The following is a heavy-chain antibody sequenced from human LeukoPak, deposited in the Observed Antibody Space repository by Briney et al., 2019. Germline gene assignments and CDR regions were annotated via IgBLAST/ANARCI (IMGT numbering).Heavy chain of an antibody. CDR2: ISSNGVNT. CDR1: GFTFSSYA. CDR3: ARRHNYYYYMDV. Sequence: PGGSLRLSCAASGFTFSSYAMHWVRQAPGKAPEYVSAISSNGVNTYYADSVRGGFTISRDNSKNTLYLQMGSLRSEDMAVYYCARRHNYYYYMDVWGKGTTVTVSS. J-gene: IGHJ6*03. V-gene: IGHV3-64*02.